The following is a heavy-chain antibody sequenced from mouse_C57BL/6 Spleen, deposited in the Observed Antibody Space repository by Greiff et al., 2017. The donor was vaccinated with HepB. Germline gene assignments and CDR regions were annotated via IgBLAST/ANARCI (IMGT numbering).Heavy chain of an antibody. CDR1: GYTFTSYW. D-gene: IGHD1-1*01. Sequence: QVQLQQPGAELVKPGASVKLSCKASGYTFTSYWMHWVKQRPGQGLEWIGMIHPNSGSTNYNEKFKSKATLTVDKSSSTAYMQLSSLTSEDSAVFYCAICAITTVVGYWYFDVWGTGTTVTVSS. V-gene: IGHV1-64*01. J-gene: IGHJ1*03. CDR2: IHPNSGST. CDR3: AICAITTVVGYWYFDV.